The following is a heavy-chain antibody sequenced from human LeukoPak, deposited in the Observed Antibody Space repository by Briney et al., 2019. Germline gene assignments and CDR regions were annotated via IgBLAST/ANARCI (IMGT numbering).Heavy chain of an antibody. CDR2: VFYTGDT. Sequence: SETLSLTCAVSGGSISSFYWSWIRQPPGKGLEWIGYVFYTGDTNSNPSLKSRVTMSLDTSKNQLSLRLTSVTAADTAVYYCARAYSSSWFNWFDPWGQGTLVTVSS. V-gene: IGHV4-59*12. CDR1: GGSISSFY. J-gene: IGHJ5*02. D-gene: IGHD6-13*01. CDR3: ARAYSSSWFNWFDP.